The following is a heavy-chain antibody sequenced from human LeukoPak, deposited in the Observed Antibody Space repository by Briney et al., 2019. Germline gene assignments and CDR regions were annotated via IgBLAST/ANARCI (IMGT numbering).Heavy chain of an antibody. Sequence: PGGSLRLSCAASGFTFSSYEMNWVRQAPGKGLEWVSYISSSGSTIYYADSVKGRFAISRDNAKNSLYLQMNSLRAEDTAVYYCARVLWGTNGVSYWGQGTLVTVSS. CDR1: GFTFSSYE. J-gene: IGHJ4*02. D-gene: IGHD2-8*01. CDR2: ISSSGSTI. V-gene: IGHV3-48*03. CDR3: ARVLWGTNGVSY.